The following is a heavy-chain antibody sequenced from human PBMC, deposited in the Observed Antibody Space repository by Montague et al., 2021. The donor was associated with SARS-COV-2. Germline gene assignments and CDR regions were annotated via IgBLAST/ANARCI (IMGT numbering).Heavy chain of an antibody. J-gene: IGHJ4*02. V-gene: IGHV4-39*01. D-gene: IGHD2-8*01. CDR1: VWCICGPDCY. CDR3: ARQLPSYCATNKCYPYYFDG. Sequence: SETLSLTCSSFVWCICGPDCYWSCLHQSPRGGLYWIVSISYTGRTYYNPSLRSRVSFSMDTSKNHFSLSLSSVTVADTAVYFCARQLPSYCATNKCYPYYFDGWGQGALVTVSS. CDR2: ISYTGRT.